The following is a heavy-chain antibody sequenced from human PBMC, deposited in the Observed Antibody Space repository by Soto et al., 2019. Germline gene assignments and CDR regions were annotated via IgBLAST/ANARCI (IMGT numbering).Heavy chain of an antibody. D-gene: IGHD1-20*01. CDR2: INQDGSET. CDR3: ATDLNWPNS. Sequence: EEQLVESGGGLVQPGGSLKLSCVVSQISFSSYWMTWVRQATGKGLECVANINQDGSETYYEESVKGRFTISRDNTKNSLSLHMNSLRAEDTAVYYCATDLNWPNSWGHGTLVAVSS. J-gene: IGHJ5*01. CDR1: QISFSSYW. V-gene: IGHV3-7*01.